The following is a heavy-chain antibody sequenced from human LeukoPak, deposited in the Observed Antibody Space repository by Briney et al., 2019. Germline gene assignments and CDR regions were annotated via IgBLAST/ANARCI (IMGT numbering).Heavy chain of an antibody. Sequence: ASVKVSCEASGYTFTSYYMHWVRQAPGQGLEWMGIINPSGGGTNYAQKFQGRVTMTRDTSISTAYMELSRLRSDDTAVYYCARDGIAAAGISGAYYMDVWGKGTTVTISS. CDR1: GYTFTSYY. J-gene: IGHJ6*03. CDR2: INPSGGGT. D-gene: IGHD6-13*01. CDR3: ARDGIAAAGISGAYYMDV. V-gene: IGHV1-2*02.